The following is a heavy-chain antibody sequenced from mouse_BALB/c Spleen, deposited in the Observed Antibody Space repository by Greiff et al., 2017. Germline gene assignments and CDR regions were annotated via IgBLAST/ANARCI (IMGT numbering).Heavy chain of an antibody. J-gene: IGHJ4*01. CDR1: GFSLTGYG. V-gene: IGHV2-6-7*01. Sequence: VQRVESGPGLVAPSQSLSITCTVSGFSLTGYGVNWVRQPPGKGLEWLGMIWGDGSTDYNSALKSRLSISKDNSKSQVFLKMNSLQTDDTARYYCARGGLDYAMDYWGQGTSVTVSS. CDR3: ARGGLDYAMDY. CDR2: IWGDGST.